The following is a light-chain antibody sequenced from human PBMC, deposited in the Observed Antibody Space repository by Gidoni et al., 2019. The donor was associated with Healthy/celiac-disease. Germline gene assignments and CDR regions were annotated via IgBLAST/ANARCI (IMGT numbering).Light chain of an antibody. CDR1: NIGSKS. J-gene: IGLJ2*01. CDR3: QVWDSSSDHVV. V-gene: IGLV3-21*02. CDR2: DDS. Sequence: SYVLTQPPSMSVAPGQTARITCGGNNIGSKSVHWYKQMPGQAPGLVVYDDSDRPSGIPGRFSGSNSGNTATLTISRVEAGDEADYYCQVWDSSSDHVVFGGGTKLTVL.